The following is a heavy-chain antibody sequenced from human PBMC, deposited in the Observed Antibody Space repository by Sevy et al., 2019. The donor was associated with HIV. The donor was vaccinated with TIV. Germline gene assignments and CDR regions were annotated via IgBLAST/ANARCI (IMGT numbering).Heavy chain of an antibody. J-gene: IGHJ4*02. CDR3: AGENAWGRGYS. Sequence: SETMSLTCTVSGGSITSLYWNWIRQPPGKGLEWIANIYYNGHINYNPSLKTRVTLSLDTSKNQFSLRLSSVTAADTAMYYCAGENAWGRGYSWGQGTLVTVSS. D-gene: IGHD1-26*01. CDR1: GGSITSLY. V-gene: IGHV4-59*08. CDR2: IYYNGHI.